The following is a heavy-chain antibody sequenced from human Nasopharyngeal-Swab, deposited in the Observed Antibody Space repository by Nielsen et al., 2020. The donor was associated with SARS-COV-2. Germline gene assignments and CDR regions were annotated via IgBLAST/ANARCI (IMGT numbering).Heavy chain of an antibody. CDR1: GFTVSSYE. V-gene: IGHV3-48*03. CDR2: ISSSGSTI. J-gene: IGHJ4*02. Sequence: GGSLRLSCAASGFTVSSYEMNWVRQAPGKGLEWISYISSSGSTIYYADSVKGRFTISRDDAKNSLFLQMSSLRAEDTAVYYCASPLPLDYWGQGTLVTVSS. CDR3: ASPLPLDY.